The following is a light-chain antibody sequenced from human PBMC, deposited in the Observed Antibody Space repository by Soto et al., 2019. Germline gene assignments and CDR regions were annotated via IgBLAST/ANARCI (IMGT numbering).Light chain of an antibody. CDR3: QQYNSYSPWT. Sequence: DIQMTQSPSTLSASVGDRVTITCRASQSISSWLAWYQQKPGKAPQLLIYDASSLESGVPSRFSGSGSGTEFTLTISSLQPDDFATYYCQQYNSYSPWTFGHGTKVEIK. V-gene: IGKV1-5*01. CDR1: QSISSW. CDR2: DAS. J-gene: IGKJ1*01.